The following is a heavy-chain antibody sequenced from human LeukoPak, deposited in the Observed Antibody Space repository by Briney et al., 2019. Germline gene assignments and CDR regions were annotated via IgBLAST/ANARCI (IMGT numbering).Heavy chain of an antibody. V-gene: IGHV4-59*01. J-gene: IGHJ6*02. Sequence: SETLSLTCTVSGGSISSYYWSWIRQPPGKGLEWIGYIYYSGSTNYNPSLKSRVTISVDTSKNQFSLKLSSVAAADTAVYYCARDPGGWFGELNGMDVWGQGTTVTVSS. CDR3: ARDPGGWFGELNGMDV. CDR2: IYYSGST. D-gene: IGHD3-10*01. CDR1: GGSISSYY.